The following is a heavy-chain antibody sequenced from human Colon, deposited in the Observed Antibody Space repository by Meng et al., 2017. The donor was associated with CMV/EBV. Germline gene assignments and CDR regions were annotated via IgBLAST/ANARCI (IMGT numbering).Heavy chain of an antibody. CDR2: ITGRSTDT. D-gene: IGHD3-16*01. J-gene: IGHJ4*02. CDR1: GFIFTSYT. V-gene: IGHV3-23*01. CDR3: AKESGYGFLGSNYFDS. Sequence: GESLKISCAASGFIFTSYTMIWVRQAPGKGLDWVSAITGRSTDTYYADSVKGRFTIFRDNSNNTLYLQMNSLRAADTAVYFCAKESGYGFLGSNYFDSWGQGTLVTVSS.